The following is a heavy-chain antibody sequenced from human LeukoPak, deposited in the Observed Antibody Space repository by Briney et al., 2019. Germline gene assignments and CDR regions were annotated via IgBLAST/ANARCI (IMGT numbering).Heavy chain of an antibody. CDR3: AIPRWNDVSYFDY. V-gene: IGHV4-34*01. D-gene: IGHD1-1*01. CDR1: GGSFSGYY. CDR2: INHSGST. J-gene: IGHJ4*02. Sequence: SETLSLTCAVYGGSFSGYYWSWIRQPPGKGLEGIGEINHSGSTNYNPSLKSRVTISADTSKNQFSLKLSSVTAADTAVYYCAIPRWNDVSYFDYWGQGTLVTVSS.